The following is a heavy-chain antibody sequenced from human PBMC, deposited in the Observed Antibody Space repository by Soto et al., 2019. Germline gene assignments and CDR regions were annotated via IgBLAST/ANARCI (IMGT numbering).Heavy chain of an antibody. V-gene: IGHV3-74*01. CDR3: ARATGSNNPFDA. Sequence: HPGGSLRLSCAASGFTFSTYWMHWVRQGPGRGLVWVSRISSDGSSTAYADSVKGRFTTSRDNARNTLYLQMDSLRAEDTAIYYCARATGSNNPFDAWGQGTLVTVSS. J-gene: IGHJ4*02. CDR1: GFTFSTYW. CDR2: ISSDGSST. D-gene: IGHD6-13*01.